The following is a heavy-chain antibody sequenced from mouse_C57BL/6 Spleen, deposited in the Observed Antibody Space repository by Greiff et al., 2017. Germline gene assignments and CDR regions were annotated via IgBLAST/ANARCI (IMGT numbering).Heavy chain of an antibody. J-gene: IGHJ4*01. Sequence: VQLLQSGPELVKPGASVKISCKASGFAFSSSWMTWVKQRPGKGLEWIGRIYPGDGDTNYNGKFKGQATLTADKSSSTAYMQLSSLTSEDSAVYFCAREAGRRAMDYWGQGTSVTVSS. D-gene: IGHD4-1*01. CDR2: IYPGDGDT. CDR3: AREAGRRAMDY. CDR1: GFAFSSSW. V-gene: IGHV1-82*01.